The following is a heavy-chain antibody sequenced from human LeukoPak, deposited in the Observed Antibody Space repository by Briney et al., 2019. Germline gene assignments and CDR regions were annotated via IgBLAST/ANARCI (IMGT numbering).Heavy chain of an antibody. CDR2: IRNKVYGGTT. CDR3: TRGPWGDY. D-gene: IGHD7-27*01. J-gene: IGHJ4*02. CDR1: GFTFGDNP. V-gene: IGHV3-49*03. Sequence: GGSLRLSRTACGFTFGDNPVREFRQAPGKGQGWVSFIRNKVYGGTTEYAASVKGRFTISRDDSKSIAYLQMNSLKIEGTAVYYWTRGPWGDYWGQGTLVTVPS.